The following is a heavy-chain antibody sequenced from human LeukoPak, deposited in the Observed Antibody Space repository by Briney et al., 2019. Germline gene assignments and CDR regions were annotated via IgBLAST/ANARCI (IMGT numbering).Heavy chain of an antibody. D-gene: IGHD3-16*01. CDR2: IKQDGSDK. CDR1: GFIFSSYW. V-gene: IGHV3-7*01. CDR3: ASGRQLGY. J-gene: IGHJ4*02. Sequence: PGGSLRLFCAASGFIFSSYWMRWVRQAGGKGLEWVANIKQDGSDKYYVDCVKGRFTISKDNANNSLYLQMNSLRAEDTALYYCASGRQLGYWGQGTLVTVSS.